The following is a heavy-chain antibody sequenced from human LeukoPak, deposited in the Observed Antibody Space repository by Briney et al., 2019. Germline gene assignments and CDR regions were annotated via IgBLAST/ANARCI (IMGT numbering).Heavy chain of an antibody. CDR2: IDWKGANT. CDR3: SRVRPGDSFGFMYFDN. V-gene: IGHV3-20*04. CDR1: GFTFDDYG. Sequence: GGSLRLSCAASGFTFDDYGMSWVRQAPGKGLEWVSGIDWKGANTGYADSVKGRFSISRDNAKNSLNLQMNSLRAEDTALYYCSRVRPGDSFGFMYFDNWGQGTLVTVSS. D-gene: IGHD5-18*01. J-gene: IGHJ4*02.